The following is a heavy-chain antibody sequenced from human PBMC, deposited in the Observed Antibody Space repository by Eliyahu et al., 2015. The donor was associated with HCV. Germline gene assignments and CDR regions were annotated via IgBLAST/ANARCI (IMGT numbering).Heavy chain of an antibody. CDR2: ISSSGGST. D-gene: IGHD3-10*01. J-gene: IGHJ4*02. V-gene: IGHV3-23*01. CDR1: GFTFSSYD. Sequence: EVQLLESGGGLVQPGGSLRLSCAASGFTFSSYDMIWVRQAPGKGLEWVSGISSSGGSTYYADSVKGRVTISRDNSKNTVYLQMKSLRVEDTAVYYCAKDHKDLIWFEAAYWGQGTLVTVSS. CDR3: AKDHKDLIWFEAAY.